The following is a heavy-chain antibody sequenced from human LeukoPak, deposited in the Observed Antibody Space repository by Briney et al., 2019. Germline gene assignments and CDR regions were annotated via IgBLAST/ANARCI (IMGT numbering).Heavy chain of an antibody. D-gene: IGHD3-16*01. CDR2: IWYDGSNK. J-gene: IGHJ3*02. V-gene: IGHV3-33*01. CDR1: GFTFSSYG. Sequence: PGRSLRLSCAASGFTFSSYGMHWVRQAPGKGLEWVAVIWYDGSNKYYADSVKGRFTISRDNSKNTLYLQMNSLRAEDKAVYYCAREGVGDGAFDIWGQGTMVTVSS. CDR3: AREGVGDGAFDI.